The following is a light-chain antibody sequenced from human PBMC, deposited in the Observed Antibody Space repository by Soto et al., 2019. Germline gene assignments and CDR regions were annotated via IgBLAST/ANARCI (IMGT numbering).Light chain of an antibody. CDR3: TSPTPGSLYV. CDR1: SSDVGGYNY. V-gene: IGLV2-14*01. CDR2: KVS. Sequence: QSALTQPASVSGSPGQSITISCTGTSSDVGGYNYVSWYQQYPGRVPKILIYKVSNRPSGVSNLCSGSKSGNASSLTISGSQAEDESDYFCTSPTPGSLYVFGTGT. J-gene: IGLJ1*01.